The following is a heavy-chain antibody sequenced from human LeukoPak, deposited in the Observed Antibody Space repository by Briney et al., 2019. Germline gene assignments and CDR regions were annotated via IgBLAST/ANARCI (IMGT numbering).Heavy chain of an antibody. Sequence: ASVKVSCKVSGYTLTELSMHWVRQAPGKGLEWMGGFDPEDGETIYAQKFQRRVTMTEDTSTDTAYMELSSLRSEDTAVYYCATPSIDGSYYAYFDYWGQGTLVTVSS. CDR2: FDPEDGET. D-gene: IGHD1-26*01. CDR3: ATPSIDGSYYAYFDY. J-gene: IGHJ4*02. V-gene: IGHV1-24*01. CDR1: GYTLTELS.